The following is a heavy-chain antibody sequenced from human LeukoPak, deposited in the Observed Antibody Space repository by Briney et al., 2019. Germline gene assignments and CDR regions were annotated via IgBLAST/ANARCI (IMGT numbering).Heavy chain of an antibody. CDR3: ARVMITFGGVISYPGDY. CDR2: FSAYNGNT. CDR1: GYTFTSYG. V-gene: IGHV1-18*01. D-gene: IGHD3-16*02. J-gene: IGHJ4*02. Sequence: ASVKVSCKASGYTFTSYGISWVRQAPGQGLEWMGWFSAYNGNTNYAQKLQGRVTMTTDTSTSTAYMELRSLRSDDTAVYYCARVMITFGGVISYPGDYWGQGTLVTVSS.